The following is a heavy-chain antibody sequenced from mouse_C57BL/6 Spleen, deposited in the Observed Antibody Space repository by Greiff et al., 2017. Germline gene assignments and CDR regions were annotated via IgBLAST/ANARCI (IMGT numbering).Heavy chain of an antibody. CDR2: INPSNGGT. V-gene: IGHV1-53*01. CDR1: GYTFSSYW. Sequence: VQLQQPGTELVKPGASVKLSCKASGYTFSSYWMHWVKQRPGQGLEWIGNINPSNGGTNYNEQFKSKATLTVDKSSSTAYMQLSSLTSEDSAVYYCARDGDPDWYFDVWGTGTTVTVSS. J-gene: IGHJ1*03. D-gene: IGHD1-1*01. CDR3: ARDGDPDWYFDV.